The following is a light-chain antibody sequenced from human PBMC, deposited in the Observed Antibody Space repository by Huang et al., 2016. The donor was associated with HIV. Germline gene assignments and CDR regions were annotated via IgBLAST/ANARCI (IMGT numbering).Light chain of an antibody. CDR1: QSVSSN. V-gene: IGKV3-15*01. CDR3: HQYTKWPSWT. J-gene: IGKJ1*01. Sequence: EIVMTQSPCTLTVSPGERATLSCRASQSVSSNLAWYQQKPGQTPRLLIYGASTRATGIPARFSGSGSGTEFTLTISSLQSEDFGVYYCHQYTKWPSWTFGQGTKVEIK. CDR2: GAS.